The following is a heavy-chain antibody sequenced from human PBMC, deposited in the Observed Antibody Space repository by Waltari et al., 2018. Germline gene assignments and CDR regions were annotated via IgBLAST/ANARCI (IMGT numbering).Heavy chain of an antibody. CDR1: GGSIRHYY. CDR2: IYSSGST. Sequence: VQLHESGPGLVKPSETLSLTCTVSGGSIRHYYWSWIRQPPGKGLEWIGYIYSSGSTNYNPSLLGRVTISVDTSKNQFSLDLSSVTAADTAVYYCARDRGPYDFTHRYFDPWGRGTLVTVSS. CDR3: ARDRGPYDFTHRYFDP. J-gene: IGHJ5*02. V-gene: IGHV4-59*01. D-gene: IGHD3-9*01.